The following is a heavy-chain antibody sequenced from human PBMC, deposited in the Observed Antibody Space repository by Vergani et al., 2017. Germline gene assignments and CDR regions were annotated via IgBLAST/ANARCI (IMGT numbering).Heavy chain of an antibody. Sequence: QVQLVQSGAEVKKPGASAKVSCKASGYTFTSSYMHWVRQDPGQGLEWMGIINPSGGSTSYAQKFQGRVTMTRDTSTSTVYMELSSLKSEDTAVYYCTXGWYYDSIAYWAYWGQGTLVTVSS. D-gene: IGHD3-22*01. V-gene: IGHV1-46*03. J-gene: IGHJ4*02. CDR2: INPSGGST. CDR3: TXGWYYDSIAYWAY. CDR1: GYTFTSSY.